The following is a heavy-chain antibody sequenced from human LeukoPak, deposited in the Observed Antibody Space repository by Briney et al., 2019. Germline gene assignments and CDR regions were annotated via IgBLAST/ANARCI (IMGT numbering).Heavy chain of an antibody. V-gene: IGHV1-69*06. CDR1: GGTFSSYA. CDR2: IIPIFGTA. J-gene: IGHJ4*02. CDR3: ASNWGGGYCSGGSCHDYFDY. Sequence: SVKVSCKASGGTFSSYAISWVRQAPGQGLEWMGGIIPIFGTANYAQKFQGRVTITADKSTSTAYMELSSLRSEDTAAYYCASNWGGGYCSGGSCHDYFDYWGQGTLVTVSS. D-gene: IGHD2-15*01.